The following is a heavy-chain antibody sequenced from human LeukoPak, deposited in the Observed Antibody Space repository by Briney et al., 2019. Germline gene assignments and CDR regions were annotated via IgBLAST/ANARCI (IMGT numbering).Heavy chain of an antibody. J-gene: IGHJ4*02. D-gene: IGHD4-17*01. Sequence: GGSLRLSCAASGFTFSSYVMYWVRQAPGKGLEWVAVIWYDGSNKYYADSVKGRFTISGDNSKNTLYLQMNSLRAEDTAVYYCAKDPTTEPFVWGQGTLVTVSS. V-gene: IGHV3-33*06. CDR1: GFTFSSYV. CDR2: IWYDGSNK. CDR3: AKDPTTEPFV.